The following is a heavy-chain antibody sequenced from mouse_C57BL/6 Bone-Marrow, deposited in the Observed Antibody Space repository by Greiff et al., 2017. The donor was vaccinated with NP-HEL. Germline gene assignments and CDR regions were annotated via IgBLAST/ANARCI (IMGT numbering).Heavy chain of an antibody. Sequence: QVQLQQPGTELVKPGASVKLSCKASGYTFTSYWMHWVTQRPGQGLEWIGNINPSNGGTNYNERFRSKATLTVDKFSSTAYMQLSSLTSEDSAVYYCARGAWLLLAWFVYWGQGTLVTVSA. CDR2: INPSNGGT. CDR3: ARGAWLLLAWFVY. D-gene: IGHD2-3*01. V-gene: IGHV1-53*01. CDR1: GYTFTSYW. J-gene: IGHJ3*01.